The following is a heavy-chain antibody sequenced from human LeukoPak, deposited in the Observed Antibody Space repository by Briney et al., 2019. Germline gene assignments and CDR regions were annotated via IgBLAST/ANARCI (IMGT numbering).Heavy chain of an antibody. V-gene: IGHV1-69*13. CDR1: GGTFSSYA. D-gene: IGHD3-10*01. CDR3: ARGRARFEEWTDAFDI. Sequence: SVKVSCKASGGTFSSYAISWVRQAPGQGLEWMGGIISIFGTANYAQKFQGRVTITADESTSTAYMELSSLRSEDTAVYYCARGRARFEEWTDAFDIWGQGTMVTVSS. CDR2: IISIFGTA. J-gene: IGHJ3*02.